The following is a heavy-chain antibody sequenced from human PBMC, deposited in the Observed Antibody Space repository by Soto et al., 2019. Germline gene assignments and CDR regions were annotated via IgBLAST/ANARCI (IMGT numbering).Heavy chain of an antibody. CDR3: ASGGGGYCSSTSCYDSRSPFDY. D-gene: IGHD2-2*01. V-gene: IGHV3-33*01. CDR1: GFTFSSYG. Sequence: QVQLVESGGGVVQPGRSLRLSCAASGFTFSSYGMHWVRQAPGKGLEWVAVIWYDGSNKYYADSVKGRFTISRDNSKNTLYLLMNSLRAEDPAVYYCASGGGGYCSSTSCYDSRSPFDYWGQGTLVTVSS. J-gene: IGHJ4*02. CDR2: IWYDGSNK.